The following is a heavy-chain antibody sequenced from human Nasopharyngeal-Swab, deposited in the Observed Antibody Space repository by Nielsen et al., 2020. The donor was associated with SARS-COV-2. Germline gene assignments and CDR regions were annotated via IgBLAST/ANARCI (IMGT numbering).Heavy chain of an antibody. CDR2: ISYDGSKK. J-gene: IGHJ3*02. D-gene: IGHD2-2*01. Sequence: PGKGLEWVAIISYDGSKKYYADSMKGRFTISRDNSKNTLYLQMNSLRAEDTDVYHCMISSTSRYGDALDIWGQGTMVTVSS. V-gene: IGHV3-30-3*01. CDR3: MISSTSRYGDALDI.